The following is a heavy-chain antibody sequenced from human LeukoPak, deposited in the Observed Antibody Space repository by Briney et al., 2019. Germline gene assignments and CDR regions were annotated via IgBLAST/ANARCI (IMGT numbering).Heavy chain of an antibody. CDR2: IRYDGSNK. J-gene: IGHJ4*02. D-gene: IGHD3-10*01. V-gene: IGHV3-30*02. Sequence: GGSLRLSCAASGFTFSSYGMHWVRQAPGKGLEWVAFIRYDGSNKYYADSVKGRFTISRDNSKNTLYLQMNSLRAEDTAVYYCAKEGPNDYYGSGNFDYWGQGTLVTVSS. CDR3: AKEGPNDYYGSGNFDY. CDR1: GFTFSSYG.